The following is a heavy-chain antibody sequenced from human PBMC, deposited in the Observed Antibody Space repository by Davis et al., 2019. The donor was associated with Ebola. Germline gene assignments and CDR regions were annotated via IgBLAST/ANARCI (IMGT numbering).Heavy chain of an antibody. CDR3: ARDIPFSSYDY. CDR1: GFTFSYYT. J-gene: IGHJ4*02. Sequence: ESLKISCAASGFTFSYYTMNWVRQAPGKWLEWVSSIGRDGVHMFYADSLRGRFTISRDNARNSLYLQMDSLRDDDTAVYYCARDIPFSSYDYWGQGTLVTVSS. CDR2: IGRDGVHM. V-gene: IGHV3-21*01. D-gene: IGHD5-12*01.